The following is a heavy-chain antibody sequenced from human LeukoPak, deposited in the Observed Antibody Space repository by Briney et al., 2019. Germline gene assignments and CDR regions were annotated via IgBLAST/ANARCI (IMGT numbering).Heavy chain of an antibody. V-gene: IGHV4-34*01. D-gene: IGHD3-10*01. J-gene: IGHJ5*02. Sequence: SETLXLTCAVYGGSFSGYYWSWIRQPPGKGLEWIGEINHSGSTNYNPSLKSRVTISVDTSKNQFSLKLSSVTAADTAVYYCARGGYYGSGNDFRFDPWGQGTLVTVSS. CDR3: ARGGYYGSGNDFRFDP. CDR2: INHSGST. CDR1: GGSFSGYY.